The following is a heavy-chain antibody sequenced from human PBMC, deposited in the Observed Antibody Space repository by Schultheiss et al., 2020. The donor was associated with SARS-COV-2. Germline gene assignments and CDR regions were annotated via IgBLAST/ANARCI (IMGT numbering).Heavy chain of an antibody. CDR2: VYSGGDT. D-gene: IGHD1-26*01. Sequence: GESLKISCAVSGFTVSSQYMSWLRQAPGKGLEWVSVVYSGGDTHYADSVKGRFTISRDNARNTVYLQMHSLRAEDTAIYYCARPLTGGQFKSHTWFDPWGQGTLVTVSS. J-gene: IGHJ5*02. V-gene: IGHV3-53*01. CDR1: GFTVSSQY. CDR3: ARPLTGGQFKSHTWFDP.